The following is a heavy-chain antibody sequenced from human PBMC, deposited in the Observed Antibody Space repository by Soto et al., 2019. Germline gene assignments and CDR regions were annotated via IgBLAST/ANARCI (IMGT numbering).Heavy chain of an antibody. Sequence: SETLSLTCAVSCGSISSGGYSWSWFRQPPGKGLEWIGYIYHSGSTYYSPSLKSRVTISVDRSKNQFSLKLSSVTAADTAVYYCARVPAPWGQGTLVTVSS. J-gene: IGHJ5*02. CDR3: ARVPAP. V-gene: IGHV4-30-2*01. CDR1: CGSISSGGYS. CDR2: IYHSGST.